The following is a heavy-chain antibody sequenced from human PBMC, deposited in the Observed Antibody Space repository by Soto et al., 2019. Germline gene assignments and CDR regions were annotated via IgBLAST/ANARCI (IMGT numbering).Heavy chain of an antibody. CDR1: GDSISSYY. Sequence: PSETLPRTGSVSGDSISSYYWSWIRQSKGKGLEWIGYMYYSGSTTYNPSFKSRVTISVDRPKNQFSLRLTSVTAADTAVYYCARNSPLFENDYYGLVVWGPGTSVTVS. D-gene: IGHD3-10*01. CDR3: ARNSPLFENDYYGLVV. V-gene: IGHV4-59*08. CDR2: MYYSGST. J-gene: IGHJ6*02.